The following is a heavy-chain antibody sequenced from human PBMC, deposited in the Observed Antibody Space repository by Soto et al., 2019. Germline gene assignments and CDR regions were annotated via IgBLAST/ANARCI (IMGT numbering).Heavy chain of an antibody. Sequence: GAPVKVSCKASGYTFTGYYMHWVRQAPGQGLEWMGWINPNSGGTNYAQKFQGWVTMTRDTSISTAYMELSRLRSDDTAVYYCALLGGIAVAGETSPITSDFDYWGQGTLVTVSS. J-gene: IGHJ4*02. CDR1: GYTFTGYY. CDR3: ALLGGIAVAGETSPITSDFDY. V-gene: IGHV1-2*04. CDR2: INPNSGGT. D-gene: IGHD6-19*01.